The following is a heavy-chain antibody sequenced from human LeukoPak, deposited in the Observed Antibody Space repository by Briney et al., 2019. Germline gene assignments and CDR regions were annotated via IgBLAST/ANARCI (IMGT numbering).Heavy chain of an antibody. Sequence: GGSLRVSCAASGFTFSSYAMHWVRQAPGKGLEWVAVISYDGSNKYYADSVKGRFTVSRDNSKNTLYLQMNSLRAEDTAVYYCARVPKAGTTRDYWGQGTLVTVSS. V-gene: IGHV3-30*01. CDR1: GFTFSSYA. CDR3: ARVPKAGTTRDY. CDR2: ISYDGSNK. J-gene: IGHJ4*02. D-gene: IGHD1-7*01.